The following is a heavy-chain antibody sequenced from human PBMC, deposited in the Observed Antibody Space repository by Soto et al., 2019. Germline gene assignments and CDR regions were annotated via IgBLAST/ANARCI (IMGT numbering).Heavy chain of an antibody. CDR2: INHSGST. J-gene: IGHJ5*02. CDR3: ARGVANKAAAAAKWFHP. D-gene: IGHD6-13*01. V-gene: IGHV4-34*01. CDR1: GGSFSDYY. Sequence: SETLSLTCAVYGGSFSDYYWTWIRQSPGKGLEWIGEINHSGSTNYNPSLKSRVTMSVDTSKNQFSLKLSSVTAADTSVYYCARGVANKAAAAAKWFHPWGQGTLVTVSS.